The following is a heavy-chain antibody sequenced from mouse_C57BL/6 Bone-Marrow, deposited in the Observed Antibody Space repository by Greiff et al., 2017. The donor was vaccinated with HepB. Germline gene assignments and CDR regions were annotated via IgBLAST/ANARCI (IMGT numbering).Heavy chain of an antibody. CDR2: ISDGGSYT. V-gene: IGHV5-4*03. Sequence: EVKLVESGGGLVKPGGSLKLSCAASGFTFSSYAMSWVRQTPEKRLEWVATISDGGSYTYYPDNVKGRFTISRDNAKNNLYLQMSHLKSEDTAMYYCARVRRGAWFAYWGQGTLVTVSA. CDR3: ARVRRGAWFAY. CDR1: GFTFSSYA. J-gene: IGHJ3*01.